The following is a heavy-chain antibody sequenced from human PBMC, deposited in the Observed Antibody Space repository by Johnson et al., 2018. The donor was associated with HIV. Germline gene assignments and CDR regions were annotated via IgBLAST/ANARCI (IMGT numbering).Heavy chain of an antibody. Sequence: VQLVESGGDVVQPGGSLTLSCAASGFTFDDHAMHWVRQAPGKGLEWVSLISWDDGSIGYADSVQGRSTITIDNAKNSLYQQMNSLIADDTALYYCAKVIRYSCASSDAFDIWGKGTMVTVSS. CDR2: ISWDDGSI. J-gene: IGHJ3*02. CDR3: AKVIRYSCASSDAFDI. D-gene: IGHD6-6*01. CDR1: GFTFDDHA. V-gene: IGHV3-43D*04.